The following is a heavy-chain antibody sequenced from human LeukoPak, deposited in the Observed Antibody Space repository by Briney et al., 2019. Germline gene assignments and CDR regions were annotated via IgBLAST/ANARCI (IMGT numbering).Heavy chain of an antibody. Sequence: GGSLRLSCAASGFTFDDYGMNWVRQAPGKGLEWVAGINWNGGSTGYADSVKGRFTISRDNAKNSLYLQMNSLRAEDTALYSCARERYGSGNFDYWGQGPLVTVSS. CDR3: ARERYGSGNFDY. V-gene: IGHV3-20*04. CDR2: INWNGGST. D-gene: IGHD3-10*01. CDR1: GFTFDDYG. J-gene: IGHJ4*02.